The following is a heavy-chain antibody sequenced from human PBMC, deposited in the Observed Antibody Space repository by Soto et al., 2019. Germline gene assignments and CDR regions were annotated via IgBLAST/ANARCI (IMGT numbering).Heavy chain of an antibody. J-gene: IGHJ6*02. D-gene: IGHD1-26*01. CDR3: ARGRGGRGTNYDGMDV. V-gene: IGHV3-33*01. CDR1: GFTFRSYG. Sequence: QVQLVESGGGVVQPGRSLRLSCAASGFTFRSYGMNWVRQAPGKGLEWVAGIWYDGSNKYYADSVKGRFTISTDNSKNTLDLQMNSLRAEDTALYYWARGRGGRGTNYDGMDVWGQGTTVTVSS. CDR2: IWYDGSNK.